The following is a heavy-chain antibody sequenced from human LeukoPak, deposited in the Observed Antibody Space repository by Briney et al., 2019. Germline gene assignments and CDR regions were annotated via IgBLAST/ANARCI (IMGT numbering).Heavy chain of an antibody. CDR3: ARDRRFGDSRYDY. J-gene: IGHJ4*02. D-gene: IGHD3-10*01. CDR1: GGSISSSNYC. CDR2: IYYTGRT. Sequence: SETLSLTCTVSGGSISSSNYCWGWIRQPPGKGLEWIASIYYTGRTHYNPSLKSRVTISVDTSKNQFSLILSSVTAADTAVYYCARDRRFGDSRYDYWGQGTLVTVSS. V-gene: IGHV4-39*02.